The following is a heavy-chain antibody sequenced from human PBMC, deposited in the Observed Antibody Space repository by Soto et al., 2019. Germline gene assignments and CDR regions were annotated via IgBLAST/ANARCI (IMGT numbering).Heavy chain of an antibody. CDR2: IKQDGSEK. V-gene: IGHV3-7*01. CDR1: GFTFSSYW. J-gene: IGHJ4*02. D-gene: IGHD1-1*01. Sequence: EVQLLESGGGLVQPGGSLRLSCAASGFTFSSYWINWVRQAPGKGLEWVAIIKQDGSEKHYADSVKGRFTISRDNAKNSVYLQMNSLRAEDTAVYYCARVWNDGRIDYWGQGTLVTVSS. CDR3: ARVWNDGRIDY.